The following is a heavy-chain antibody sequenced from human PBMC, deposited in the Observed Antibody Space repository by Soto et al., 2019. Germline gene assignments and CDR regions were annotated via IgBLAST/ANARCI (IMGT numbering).Heavy chain of an antibody. CDR1: GFTFSDHY. D-gene: IGHD2-2*01. J-gene: IGHJ3*02. CDR2: SRPKAKSYTT. CDR3: VRGYHSFDI. Sequence: EVQLVESGGGLVQPGGSLRLSCAVSGFTFSDHYMDWVRQVPGKGLEWLARSRPKAKSYTTQYAASVQGRFSISRDVSKNSLFLEMHSLKTEDTGVYYCVRGYHSFDIWGQGTMVTVSS. V-gene: IGHV3-72*01.